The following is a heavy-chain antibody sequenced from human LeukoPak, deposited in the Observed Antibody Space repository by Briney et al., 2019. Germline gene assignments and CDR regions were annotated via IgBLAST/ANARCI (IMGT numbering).Heavy chain of an antibody. J-gene: IGHJ4*02. CDR3: ARLSAAGDYVDY. V-gene: IGHV4-59*01. CDR1: GDSISNYY. Sequence: SETLSLTCTVSGDSISNYYWSWIRQPPGKGLEWIGFIYYSGSTNYNPSLKSRVTISVDTSKNQFSLKLSSVTAADTAVYYCARLSAAGDYVDYWGQGTLVTVSS. D-gene: IGHD6-13*01. CDR2: IYYSGST.